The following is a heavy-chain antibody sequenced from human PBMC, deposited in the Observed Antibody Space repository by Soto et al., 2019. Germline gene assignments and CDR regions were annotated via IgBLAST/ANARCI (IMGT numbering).Heavy chain of an antibody. J-gene: IGHJ5*02. CDR1: GFTFSTFA. CDR3: AKCDVLMATSGGWCNGFDP. Sequence: EVQLLESGGSLVQPGGSLRLSCAASGFTFSTFAMNWVRQAPGEGLEWVSSISGSGGNTQYADSVKGRVTISRDNSKNKLYLPLNTMRAEDTTVYYCAKCDVLMATSGGWCNGFDPWGQGTLVIISS. CDR2: ISGSGGNT. V-gene: IGHV3-23*01. D-gene: IGHD2-21*01.